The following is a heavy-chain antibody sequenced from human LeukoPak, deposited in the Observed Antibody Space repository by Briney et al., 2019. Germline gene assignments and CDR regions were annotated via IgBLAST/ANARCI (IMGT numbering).Heavy chain of an antibody. V-gene: IGHV4-59*01. Sequence: SETLPLTCTVSGGSISSYYWSWIRQPPGKGLEWIGYIYYSGSTNYNPSLKSRVTISVDTSKNQFSLKLSSVTAADTAVYYCARVVGVTAKYYFDYWGQGTLVTVSS. CDR1: GGSISSYY. D-gene: IGHD2-21*02. CDR3: ARVVGVTAKYYFDY. J-gene: IGHJ4*02. CDR2: IYYSGST.